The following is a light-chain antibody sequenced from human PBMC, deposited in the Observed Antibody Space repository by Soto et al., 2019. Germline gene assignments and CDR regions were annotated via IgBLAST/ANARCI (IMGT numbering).Light chain of an antibody. J-gene: IGKJ5*01. CDR1: QSVSSY. Sequence: EIVLTQSPATLSLSPGERATLSCRASQSVSSYLAWYQHKPGHAPNLLIYDPPNMATGLPARFSGSGSGKDLTLNISSLEPEDFAVYFCQERSNWPNFGQGTRLEIK. V-gene: IGKV3-11*01. CDR3: QERSNWPN. CDR2: DPP.